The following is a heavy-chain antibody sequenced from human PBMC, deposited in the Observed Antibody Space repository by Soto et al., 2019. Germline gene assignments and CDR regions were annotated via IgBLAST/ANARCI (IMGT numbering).Heavy chain of an antibody. CDR3: ARDGYSGSPGDAFDI. CDR1: GGTFSSYA. Sequence: QVQLVQSGAEVKKPGSSVKVSCKASGGTFSSYAMSWVRQAPGQGVEWMGGIIPIFGTANYAQKFQGRVTITADESTSAAYMELSSLRSEDTAVYYCARDGYSGSPGDAFDIWGQGTMVTVSS. J-gene: IGHJ3*02. V-gene: IGHV1-69*12. CDR2: IIPIFGTA. D-gene: IGHD1-26*01.